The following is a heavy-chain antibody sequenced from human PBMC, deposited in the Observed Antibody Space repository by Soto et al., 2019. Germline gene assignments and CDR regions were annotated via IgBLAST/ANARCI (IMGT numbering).Heavy chain of an antibody. Sequence: EVQLLESGGGLVQPGGSLRLSCAASGFTFSSYAMSWVRQAPGKGLEWVSAISGSGGSTYYADSVKGRFTISRDNSKNTLYLQMNSLRGDDTAGYYCAKDEGIAVAGYFDYWGQGTLVTVSS. CDR2: ISGSGGST. V-gene: IGHV3-23*01. CDR1: GFTFSSYA. CDR3: AKDEGIAVAGYFDY. D-gene: IGHD6-19*01. J-gene: IGHJ4*02.